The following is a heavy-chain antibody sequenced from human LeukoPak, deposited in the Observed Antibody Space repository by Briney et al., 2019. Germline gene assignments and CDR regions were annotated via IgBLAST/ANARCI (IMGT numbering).Heavy chain of an antibody. CDR1: GFSFCESW. V-gene: IGHV3-7*03. D-gene: IGHD1-26*01. J-gene: IGHJ4*02. CDR3: ARDPERGALEY. Sequence: GGSLRLSCAASGFSFCESWMGWVRRTPERGLEWVAKISQDQITKHYLGTVNGRFTVSRDNAKNSLFLQMNGLRAEDSAVYFCARDPERGALEYWGQGTLVTVSS. CDR2: ISQDQITK.